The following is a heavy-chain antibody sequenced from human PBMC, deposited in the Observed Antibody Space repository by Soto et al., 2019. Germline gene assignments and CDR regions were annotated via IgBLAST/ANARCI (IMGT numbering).Heavy chain of an antibody. CDR3: AREHLGYCSGGSCHNWFDP. D-gene: IGHD2-15*01. CDR1: GFTFSSYG. V-gene: IGHV3-33*01. CDR2: IWYDGSNK. J-gene: IGHJ5*02. Sequence: PGGSLRLSCAASGFTFSSYGMHWVRQAPGKGLEWVAVIWYDGSNKYYADSVKGRFTISRDNSKNTLYLQMNSLRAEDTAVYYCAREHLGYCSGGSCHNWFDPWGQGTLVTVSS.